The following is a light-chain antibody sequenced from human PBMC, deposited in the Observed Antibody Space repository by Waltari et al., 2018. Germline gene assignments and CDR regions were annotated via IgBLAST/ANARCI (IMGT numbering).Light chain of an antibody. CDR1: SDIYVGTNS. CDR3: MIWHNSSWV. V-gene: IGLV5-45*02. CDR2: YNSDSDK. J-gene: IGLJ3*02. Sequence: QAVLTQPSSLSASPGASASLTSTLRSDIYVGTNSKSCYQQKAGSPPQYLLRYNSDSDKQQRSGVPSRFSGSKDASANAGILLISGLQSEDEADYYCMIWHNSSWVFGGGTKVTVL.